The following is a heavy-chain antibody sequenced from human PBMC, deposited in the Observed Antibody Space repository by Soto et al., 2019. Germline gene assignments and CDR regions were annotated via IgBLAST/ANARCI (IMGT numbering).Heavy chain of an antibody. CDR1: GGSISSYY. CDR3: ARGSNYYYMDV. J-gene: IGHJ6*03. CDR2: IYCSGST. Sequence: SETLSLTCTVSGGSISSYYWSWIRQPPGKGLEWIGYIYCSGSTNYNPSLKSRVTISVDTSKNQFSLKLSSVTAADTAVYYCARGSNYYYMDVWGKGTTVTVSS. V-gene: IGHV4-59*01.